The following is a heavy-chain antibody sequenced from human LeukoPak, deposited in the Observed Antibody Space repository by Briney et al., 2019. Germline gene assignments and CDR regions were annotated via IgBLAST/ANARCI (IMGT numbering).Heavy chain of an antibody. Sequence: PSETLSLTCTVSGGSISNGGYYWSWIRQHPGKGLEWIGYIYYSGSTYYNPSLKSRVNISVVTSKNQFSLKLNSVTAADTAVYYCARAPTYSGSHYWGQGTLVTVSS. J-gene: IGHJ4*02. CDR1: GGSISNGGYY. V-gene: IGHV4-31*03. CDR2: IYYSGST. D-gene: IGHD1-26*01. CDR3: ARAPTYSGSHY.